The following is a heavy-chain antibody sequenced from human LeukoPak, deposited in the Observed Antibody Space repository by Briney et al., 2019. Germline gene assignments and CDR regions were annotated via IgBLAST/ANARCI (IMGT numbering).Heavy chain of an antibody. CDR2: INTDGTVT. CDR1: GFTFSKYW. V-gene: IGHV3-74*01. D-gene: IGHD2-15*01. CDR3: ARAGVMGGFDI. Sequence: GGSLRPSCAASGFTFSKYWMLWVRQAPGKGLESVSRINTDGTVTTYADSVKGRFTISRDNAKNTLYLQMNSLRVEDTAVYYCARAGVMGGFDIWGHGTMVTVSS. J-gene: IGHJ3*02.